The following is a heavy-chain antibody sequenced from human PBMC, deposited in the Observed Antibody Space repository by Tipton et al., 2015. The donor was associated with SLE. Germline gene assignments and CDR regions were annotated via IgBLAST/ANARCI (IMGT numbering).Heavy chain of an antibody. CDR2: IYSGGTT. CDR1: GLTVSRIY. Sequence: SLRLSCAASGLTVSRIYMNWVRQAPGKGLEWVSVIYSGGTTYYADSVKGRFTVSRDNSKNTLYLQMNSLRAEDTAVYYCANRYPSRYWGQGTLITVSS. CDR3: ANRYPSRY. J-gene: IGHJ4*02. V-gene: IGHV3-53*01. D-gene: IGHD1-26*01.